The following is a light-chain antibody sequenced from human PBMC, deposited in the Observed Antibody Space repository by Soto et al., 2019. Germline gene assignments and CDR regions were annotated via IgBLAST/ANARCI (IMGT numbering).Light chain of an antibody. CDR1: QSINKW. CDR2: KAS. V-gene: IGKV1-5*03. Sequence: DIQMTQSPSTLSASLGDRVTITCRASQSINKWLAWYQQKPGKAPKLLIYKASSLESGVTSRFSGSGSGTEFTLSISRLQPDDFATYYCQHYDSYPWTFGQGTKVEIK. J-gene: IGKJ1*01. CDR3: QHYDSYPWT.